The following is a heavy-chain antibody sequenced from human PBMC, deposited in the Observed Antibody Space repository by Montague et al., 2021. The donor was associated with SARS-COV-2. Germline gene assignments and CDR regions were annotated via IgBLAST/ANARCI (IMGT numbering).Heavy chain of an antibody. V-gene: IGHV4-39*01. CDR2: IYYSGST. D-gene: IGHD6-13*01. Sequence: SETLSLTCTVSGGSISSSSYYWGWIRQPPGKGLEWIGNIYYSGSTYYNPSLKSRVTISVDTSKNQFSLKLSSVTAADTAVYYCARKEMKYSSIWSTGGNWFDPWGQGTLVTVSS. J-gene: IGHJ5*02. CDR3: ARKEMKYSSIWSTGGNWFDP. CDR1: GGSISSSSYY.